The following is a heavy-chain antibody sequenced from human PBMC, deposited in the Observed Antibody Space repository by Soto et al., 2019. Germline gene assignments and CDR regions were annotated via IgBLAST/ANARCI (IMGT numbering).Heavy chain of an antibody. J-gene: IGHJ4*02. CDR1: GYTFTGYY. CDR2: INPNSGGT. D-gene: IGHD5-18*01. V-gene: IGHV1-2*02. Sequence: VKVSCKASGYTFTGYYMHWVRQAPGQGLEWMGWINPNSGGTNYAQKFQGRVTMTRDTSINTAYMELSRLRSDDTAVYYCARSRGYSYGRLFDYWGQGTLVTVSS. CDR3: ARSRGYSYGRLFDY.